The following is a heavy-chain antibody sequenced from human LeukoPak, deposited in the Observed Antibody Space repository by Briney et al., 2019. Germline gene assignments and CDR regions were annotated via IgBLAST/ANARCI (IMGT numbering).Heavy chain of an antibody. V-gene: IGHV3-11*01. CDR3: ARETVAGTFDY. CDR1: GFTFNDYY. CDR2: ISPSGDII. J-gene: IGHJ4*02. D-gene: IGHD6-19*01. Sequence: GGSLRLSCAASGFTFNDYYISWIRQAPGKGLEWVSDISPSGDIISYADSVKGRFIISRDYAKESLHLQMNSLRVEDSAVYYCARETVAGTFDYWGQGTQVTVSS.